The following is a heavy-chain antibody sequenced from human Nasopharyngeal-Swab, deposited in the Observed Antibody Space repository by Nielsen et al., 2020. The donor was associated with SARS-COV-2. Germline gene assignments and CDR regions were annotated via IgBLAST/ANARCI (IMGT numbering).Heavy chain of an antibody. Sequence: WVRQAPGQGLEWMGWMNPNSGNTGYAQKFQGRVTITADESTSTAYMELSSLRSEDTAVYYCARYCSSTSCYANYYYMDVWGKGTTVTVSS. CDR3: ARYCSSTSCYANYYYMDV. V-gene: IGHV1-8*03. CDR2: MNPNSGNT. J-gene: IGHJ6*03. D-gene: IGHD2-2*01.